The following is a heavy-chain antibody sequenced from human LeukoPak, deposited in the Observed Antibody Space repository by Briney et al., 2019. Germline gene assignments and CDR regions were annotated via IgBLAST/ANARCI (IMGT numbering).Heavy chain of an antibody. Sequence: GASVKVSCKASGYTFTGYYMHWVRQAPGQGLEWMGWINPKSGGTNYAQKFQGRVTMTRDTSISTAYMELSRLRSDDTAVYYCARDLTWGVGMVYAPGDYWGQGTLVTVSS. J-gene: IGHJ4*02. CDR1: GYTFTGYY. CDR2: INPKSGGT. D-gene: IGHD2-8*01. CDR3: ARDLTWGVGMVYAPGDY. V-gene: IGHV1-2*02.